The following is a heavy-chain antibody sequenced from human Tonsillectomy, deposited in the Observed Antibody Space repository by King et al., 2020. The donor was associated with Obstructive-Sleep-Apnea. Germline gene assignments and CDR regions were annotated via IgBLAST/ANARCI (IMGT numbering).Heavy chain of an antibody. CDR2: IIPILDIP. CDR1: GGTFSNYA. Sequence: QLVQSGAEVKKPGSAVKVSCKASGGTFSNYAISWVRQAPGQGLEWMGGIIPILDIPNYAQKFQGRVTITADMSTSTAYKELSSLRSEETAIYYCARDGCIITSCPHNYYYGSDVWGQGTTVTVSS. D-gene: IGHD2-2*01. CDR3: ARDGCIITSCPHNYYYGSDV. J-gene: IGHJ6*02. V-gene: IGHV1-69*09.